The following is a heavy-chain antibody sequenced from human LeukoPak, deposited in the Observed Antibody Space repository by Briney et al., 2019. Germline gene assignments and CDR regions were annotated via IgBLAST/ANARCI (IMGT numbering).Heavy chain of an antibody. D-gene: IGHD5-12*01. V-gene: IGHV3-9*01. Sequence: PGRSLRLSCAASGFTFDDYAMHWVRQAPGKGLEWVSGISYNSDGKGYADSVKGRFTISRDNAKSSLYLQMNSLRAEDTALYYCAKDKSRGYGAFGTNAFDIWGQGTMVTVSS. CDR3: AKDKSRGYGAFGTNAFDI. CDR2: ISYNSDGK. J-gene: IGHJ3*02. CDR1: GFTFDDYA.